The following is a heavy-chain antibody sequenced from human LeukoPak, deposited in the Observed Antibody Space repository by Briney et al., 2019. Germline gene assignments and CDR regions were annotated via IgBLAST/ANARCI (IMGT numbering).Heavy chain of an antibody. D-gene: IGHD3-22*01. Sequence: GRSLRLSCAASGFTFSSYAMHWVRQAPGKGLEWVAVISYDGSNKYYADSVKDRFTISRDNSKNTLYLQMNSLRAEDTAVYYCAREPSGYSCFDYWGQGTLVTVSS. CDR1: GFTFSSYA. CDR2: ISYDGSNK. V-gene: IGHV3-30*04. CDR3: AREPSGYSCFDY. J-gene: IGHJ4*02.